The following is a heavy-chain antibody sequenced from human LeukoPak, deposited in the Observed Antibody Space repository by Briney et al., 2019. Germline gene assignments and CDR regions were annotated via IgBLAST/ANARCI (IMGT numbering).Heavy chain of an antibody. J-gene: IGHJ4*02. Sequence: GRSLRLSCAASGFTFSSYGMHWVRQAPGKGLEWVAIISYDGSNKYYADSVKGRFTISRDNSKNTLYLQMNSLRAEDTAVYYCAKDRQRNTVTTILDYWGQGTLVTVSS. CDR3: AKDRQRNTVTTILDY. V-gene: IGHV3-30*18. CDR1: GFTFSSYG. CDR2: ISYDGSNK. D-gene: IGHD4-17*01.